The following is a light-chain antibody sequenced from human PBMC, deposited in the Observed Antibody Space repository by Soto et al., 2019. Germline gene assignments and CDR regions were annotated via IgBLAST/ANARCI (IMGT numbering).Light chain of an antibody. Sequence: DIQLTQSPSFLSASVGDRVTITCRASQGISSYLAWYQQKPGKAPKLLIYAASTLQSGVPSRFSGSASGTEFTLTISSLQPEDFATYYCQQLNSYPHTFGPGTKVDIK. CDR2: AAS. V-gene: IGKV1-9*01. CDR3: QQLNSYPHT. J-gene: IGKJ3*01. CDR1: QGISSY.